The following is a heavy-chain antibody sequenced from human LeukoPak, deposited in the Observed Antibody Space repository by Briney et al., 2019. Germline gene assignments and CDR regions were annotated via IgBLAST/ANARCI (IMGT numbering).Heavy chain of an antibody. CDR2: ISAYNGNT. CDR1: GYTFTSYG. J-gene: IGHJ3*01. CDR3: ARGGWWRYYDSSGSPLGYAFDV. V-gene: IGHV1-18*01. Sequence: ASVKVSCKASGYTFTSYGISWVRQAPGQGLEWMGWISAYNGNTNYAQKLQGRVTMTTDTSTSTAYTELRSLRSDDTAVYYCARGGWWRYYDSSGSPLGYAFDVWGQGTMVTVSS. D-gene: IGHD3-22*01.